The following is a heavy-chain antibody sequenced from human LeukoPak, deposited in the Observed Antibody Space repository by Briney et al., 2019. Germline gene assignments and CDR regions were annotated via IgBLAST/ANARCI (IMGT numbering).Heavy chain of an antibody. CDR2: IYYTGTT. V-gene: IGHV4-59*01. CDR3: ARRYCTSASCSFDS. CDR1: GDSISTYY. D-gene: IGHD2-2*01. J-gene: IGHJ4*02. Sequence: SETLSLTCTVSGDSISTYYWTWIRQPPGKGLEWIGYIYYTGTTNYNPSLKTRVTISMDTSKIQFSLKLTSVTTADTAVYYCARRYCTSASCSFDSWGQGSLVIVSS.